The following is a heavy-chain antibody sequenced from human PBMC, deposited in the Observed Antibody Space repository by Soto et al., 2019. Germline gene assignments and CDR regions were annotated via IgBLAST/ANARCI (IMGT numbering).Heavy chain of an antibody. D-gene: IGHD6-13*01. J-gene: IGHJ4*02. CDR3: ARLAAGTHYYFDY. Sequence: QLQLQESGPGLVKPSETLSLTCTVSGGSIGSSNYYWGWIRQPPGKGLEWIGSIYYSGSTYHNPSLKSRVTISVDTSKNQCSLKLSAVTAAHTAVYYCARLAAGTHYYFDYWGQGTLVTVSS. CDR2: IYYSGST. CDR1: GGSIGSSNYY. V-gene: IGHV4-39*01.